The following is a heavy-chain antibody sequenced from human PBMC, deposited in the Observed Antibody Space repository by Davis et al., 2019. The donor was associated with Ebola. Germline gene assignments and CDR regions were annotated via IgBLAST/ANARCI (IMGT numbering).Heavy chain of an antibody. CDR3: ARVRTAALTDY. V-gene: IGHV3-21*01. Sequence: GESLKISCAASGFTFSSYSMNWVRQAPGKGLEWVSSISSSSSYIYYADSVKGRFTISRDNAKNSLYLQMNSLKAEDTAVYYCARVRTAALTDYWGQGTLVTVSS. J-gene: IGHJ4*02. CDR1: GFTFSSYS. D-gene: IGHD2-2*01. CDR2: ISSSSSYI.